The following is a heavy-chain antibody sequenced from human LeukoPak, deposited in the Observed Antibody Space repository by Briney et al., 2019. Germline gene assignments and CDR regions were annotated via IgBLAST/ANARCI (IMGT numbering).Heavy chain of an antibody. Sequence: ASVKVSCKASGYTFTVNYIHWLRQAPGQGLEWMGWIKPDSGATNCAQNFQGRVTMTSNTSINTAYMELSSLTSDVTAMYYCARDHDYRPGYWGQGTLVTVSA. CDR2: IKPDSGAT. D-gene: IGHD3-10*01. J-gene: IGHJ4*02. V-gene: IGHV1-2*02. CDR3: ARDHDYRPGY. CDR1: GYTFTVNY.